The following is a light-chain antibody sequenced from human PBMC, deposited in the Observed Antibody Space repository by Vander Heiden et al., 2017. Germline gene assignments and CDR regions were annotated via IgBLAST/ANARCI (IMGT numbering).Light chain of an antibody. CDR3: QSADSGATDVV. V-gene: IGLV3-25*03. CDR1: VLSKQY. J-gene: IGLJ2*01. Sequence: SSHPTPPPSVSSSPGQTARITCSADVLSKQYSHWYQQQTGQAPLLLIFKDTDRPSGIPERFSGSTSGTTVTLTIAGVQSEDEADYYCQSADSGATDVVFGGGTKLTVL. CDR2: KDT.